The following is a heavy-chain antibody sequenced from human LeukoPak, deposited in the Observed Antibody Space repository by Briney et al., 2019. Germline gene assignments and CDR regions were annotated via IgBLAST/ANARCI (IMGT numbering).Heavy chain of an antibody. CDR1: GFTFTTYS. V-gene: IGHV3-21*01. CDR2: ISSGSSAI. Sequence: GGSLRLSCKASGFTFTTYSMTWVRQAPGKGLEWVSIISSGSSAIFSADALKGRFTISRDDAKNLLYLDMNNLRAEDTAVYYCAKGPKGIAAFHRNRYYFDYWGQGTLVTVSS. J-gene: IGHJ4*02. D-gene: IGHD6-13*01. CDR3: AKGPKGIAAFHRNRYYFDY.